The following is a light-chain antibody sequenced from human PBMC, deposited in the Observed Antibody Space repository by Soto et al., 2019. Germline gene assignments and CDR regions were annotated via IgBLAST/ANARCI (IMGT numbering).Light chain of an antibody. CDR2: DAS. CDR3: QQRSNWPPVT. J-gene: IGKJ4*01. Sequence: EIVLTQSPATLSLSPGERATLSYRASQSVSSYFAWYQQKPGQAPRLLLYDASNRATGIPARFSGSGSRTDFTPIISRVEPEDFAIYYCQQRSNWPPVTFGGGTKLEIK. V-gene: IGKV3-11*01. CDR1: QSVSSY.